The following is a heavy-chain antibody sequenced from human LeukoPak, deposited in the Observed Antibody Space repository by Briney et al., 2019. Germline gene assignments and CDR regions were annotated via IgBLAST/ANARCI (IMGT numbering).Heavy chain of an antibody. CDR1: GFNFNMVA. J-gene: IGHJ4*02. Sequence: EGAHRVSCTCRGFNFNMVAIDRIRQAPGQRLNPVSGLSRGGGSTNYADSVKGRFTISRDKSKNMVILQMNSLRPEDTAVFFFQAEDGIRDCSEGVCMEGYYFDYWGQGTLVTVSS. CDR2: LSRGGGST. D-gene: IGHD2-8*01. CDR3: QAEDGIRDCSEGVCMEGYYFDY. V-gene: IGHV3-23*01.